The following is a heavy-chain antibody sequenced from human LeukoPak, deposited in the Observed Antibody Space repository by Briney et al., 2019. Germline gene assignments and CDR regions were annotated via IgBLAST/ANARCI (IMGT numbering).Heavy chain of an antibody. CDR3: ARRDNTFRLIIKWFDP. CDR1: GGAYSGYY. J-gene: IGHJ5*02. CDR2: INHSGST. V-gene: IGHV4-34*01. D-gene: IGHD3/OR15-3a*01. Sequence: SETLSLTCVHYGGAYSGYYWCWVRQPPGKGLEWIGEINHSGSTNYNPSLKSRVTISVDTSKNQFSLKLSSVTAADTAVYYCARRDNTFRLIIKWFDPWGQGTLVTVSS.